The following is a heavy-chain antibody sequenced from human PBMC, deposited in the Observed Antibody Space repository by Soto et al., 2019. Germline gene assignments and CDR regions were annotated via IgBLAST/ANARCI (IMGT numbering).Heavy chain of an antibody. CDR2: IWYDGSNQ. CDR3: ARDHASGDPRAFDY. CDR1: GFTFSSYG. J-gene: IGHJ4*02. D-gene: IGHD4-17*01. V-gene: IGHV3-33*01. Sequence: SLRRSCAASGFTFSSYGMNWVRQAPGKGLEWVAVIWYDGSNQDYADSVKGRFNISRDNSKNTLYLQMNRLRAKDTAVYYCARDHASGDPRAFDYWGQGTLVTVSS.